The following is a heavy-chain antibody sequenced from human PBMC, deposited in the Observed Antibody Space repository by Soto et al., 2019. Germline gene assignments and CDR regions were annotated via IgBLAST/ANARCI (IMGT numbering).Heavy chain of an antibody. CDR2: ISYDGSNK. J-gene: IGHJ3*02. CDR3: ASGAYSGSYSYAFDI. Sequence: HPGGSLRLSCAASGFTFSSYAMHWVRQAPGKGLEWVAVISYDGSNKYYADSVKGRFTISRDNSKNTLYLQMNSLRAEDTAVYYCASGAYSGSYSYAFDIWGQGTMVTVSS. D-gene: IGHD1-26*01. CDR1: GFTFSSYA. V-gene: IGHV3-30-3*01.